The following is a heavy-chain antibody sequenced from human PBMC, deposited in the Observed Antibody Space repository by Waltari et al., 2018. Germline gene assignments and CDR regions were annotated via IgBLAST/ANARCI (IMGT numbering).Heavy chain of an antibody. V-gene: IGHV6-1*01. CDR3: ARGYVDYILWWDH. J-gene: IGHJ4*02. CDR1: GDSVSTNSAS. D-gene: IGHD4-17*01. CDR2: TYYRSRWYN. Sequence: QVQLQQSGPGLVKPSQTLSLPCALSGDSVSTNSASWNWIRQSPSRGLEWLGRTYYRSRWYNDYAVSVKSRITISPDTSKNQFSLQLHSVTPDDTAVYYCARGYVDYILWWDHWGQGTLVTVSS.